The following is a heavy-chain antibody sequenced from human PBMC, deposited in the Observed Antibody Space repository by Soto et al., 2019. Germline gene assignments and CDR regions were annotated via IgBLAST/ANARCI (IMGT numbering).Heavy chain of an antibody. CDR1: GYIFTTYS. Sequence: QVQLVQSGPEVKKPGASVKVSCETSGYIFTTYSIAWVRQAPGQGLEWMGWINTYNGNTHYTQKFQDRVTVTTDTSTATAYMELSSLTSDDTAVYFCARGPQTSDFWGQGTLITVSS. CDR3: ARGPQTSDF. V-gene: IGHV1-18*01. J-gene: IGHJ4*02. D-gene: IGHD2-2*01. CDR2: INTYNGNT.